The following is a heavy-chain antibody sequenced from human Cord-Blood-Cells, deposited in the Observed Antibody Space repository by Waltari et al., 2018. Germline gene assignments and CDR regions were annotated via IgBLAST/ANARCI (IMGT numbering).Heavy chain of an antibody. Sequence: QVQLQQSGPGLVKPSQTLSLTCAISGDSVSSNSAAWNWIWQSPSRGLEWLGRTYYRSKWYNDDALYVKSRITTNPETSKNQFSRQLNSVTPEDTAVYYCARGYQLLCDSWGQGALVTVSS. CDR3: ARGYQLLCDS. J-gene: IGHJ4*02. CDR2: TYYRSKWYN. CDR1: GDSVSSNSAA. V-gene: IGHV6-1*01. D-gene: IGHD2-2*01.